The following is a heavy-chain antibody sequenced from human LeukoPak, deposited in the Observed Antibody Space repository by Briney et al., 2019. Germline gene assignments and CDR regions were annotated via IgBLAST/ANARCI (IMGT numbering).Heavy chain of an antibody. D-gene: IGHD2-8*02. J-gene: IGHJ5*02. Sequence: ASVKVSCNASGYIFTNYGIDWVRQAPGQELEWMRWIIAHGNTYYAQEFQGRVTMTTDTSTGTAYMELRSLRSDDTALYYCARGRYCTGTNCFPQWLDPWGQGTLVTVSS. CDR2: IIAHGNT. V-gene: IGHV1-18*04. CDR3: ARGRYCTGTNCFPQWLDP. CDR1: GYIFTNYG.